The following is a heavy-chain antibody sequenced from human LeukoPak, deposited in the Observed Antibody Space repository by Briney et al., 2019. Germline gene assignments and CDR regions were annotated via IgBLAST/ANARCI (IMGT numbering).Heavy chain of an antibody. J-gene: IGHJ3*02. V-gene: IGHV3-23*01. CDR2: ISGSGGST. D-gene: IGHD3-22*01. CDR3: AKDYCDSSGYQGDAFDI. CDR1: GFTFSSYA. Sequence: GGSLRLSCAASGFTFSSYAMSWVRQAPGKGLEWVSAISGSGGSTYYADSVKGRFTISRDNSKNTLYLQMNSLRAEDTAVYYCAKDYCDSSGYQGDAFDIWGQGTMVTVSS.